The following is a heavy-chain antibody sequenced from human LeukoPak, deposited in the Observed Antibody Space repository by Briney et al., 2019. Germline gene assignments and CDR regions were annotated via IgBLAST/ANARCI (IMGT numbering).Heavy chain of an antibody. J-gene: IGHJ4*02. D-gene: IGHD3-22*01. CDR2: ISGSGVST. CDR3: ARDPDYYDSSGYFDY. V-gene: IGHV3-23*01. Sequence: GGSLRLSCAASGFRFSSYAMSWVRQAPGKGLEWVSAISGSGVSTYYADSVKGRFTVSRDNSKNTLYLQMNSLRAEDTAVYYCARDPDYYDSSGYFDYWGQGTLVTVSS. CDR1: GFRFSSYA.